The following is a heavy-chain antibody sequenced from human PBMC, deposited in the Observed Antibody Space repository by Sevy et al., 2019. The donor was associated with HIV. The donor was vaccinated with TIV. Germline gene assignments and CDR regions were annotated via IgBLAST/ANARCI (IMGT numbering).Heavy chain of an antibody. CDR1: GYTFTGYY. D-gene: IGHD6-19*01. Sequence: ASVKVSCKASGYTFTGYYMHWVRQAPGQGLEWMGRINPNSGGTNYAHKFQGRVTMTRDTSISTAYMELSRLRSDDTAVYYCARRFAGEFKAVAGDDAFDIWGQGTMVTVSS. CDR2: INPNSGGT. CDR3: ARRFAGEFKAVAGDDAFDI. J-gene: IGHJ3*02. V-gene: IGHV1-2*06.